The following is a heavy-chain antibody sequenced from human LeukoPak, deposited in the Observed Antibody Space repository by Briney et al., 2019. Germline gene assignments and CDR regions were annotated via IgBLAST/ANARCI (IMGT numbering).Heavy chain of an antibody. CDR2: IDPSDSYI. CDR1: GYSFTSYW. D-gene: IGHD1-26*01. J-gene: IGHJ4*02. Sequence: PGESLQISCKGSGYSFTSYWISWVRQVPGKGLEWMGRIDPSDSYINYSPSFQGHVTISADKSINTAYLQWSSLKASDTAIFYCARHRPEDIELDYWGQGTLVTVSS. CDR3: ARHRPEDIELDY. V-gene: IGHV5-10-1*01.